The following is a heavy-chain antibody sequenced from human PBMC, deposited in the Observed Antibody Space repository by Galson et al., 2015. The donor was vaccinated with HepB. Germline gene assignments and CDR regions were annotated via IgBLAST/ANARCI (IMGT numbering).Heavy chain of an antibody. CDR2: IIPILDIT. J-gene: IGHJ5*02. Sequence: SVKVSCKASGVTLRSNSFSWVRQAPGQGLEWMGRIIPILDITNSAQKFQGRVTFTADKSTSTIYIELSRQNSDDTAVYYCARDSLQGNYDNNCFDPWGQGTLVTVSS. V-gene: IGHV1-69*04. CDR1: GVTLRSNS. D-gene: IGHD3-10*01. CDR3: ARDSLQGNYDNNCFDP.